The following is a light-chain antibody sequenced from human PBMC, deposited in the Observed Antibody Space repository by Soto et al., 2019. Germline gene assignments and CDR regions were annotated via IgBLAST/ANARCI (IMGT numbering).Light chain of an antibody. CDR3: SSYTASSTLV. Sequence: QSALTQPASVSGSPGQAITISCTGTSSDIGLFDYVSWYQQHPGKTPKLIIYDVHDRPSGISDRFSGSKSGNTASLTISGLKAGDEGDYYCSSYTASSTLVFGGGTKLTVL. CDR2: DVH. V-gene: IGLV2-14*01. J-gene: IGLJ2*01. CDR1: SSDIGLFDY.